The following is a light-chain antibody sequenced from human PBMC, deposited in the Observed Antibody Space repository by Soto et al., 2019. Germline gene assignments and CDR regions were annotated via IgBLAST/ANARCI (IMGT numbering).Light chain of an antibody. V-gene: IGKV3-11*01. CDR3: QQRSNWPPHT. J-gene: IGKJ2*01. CDR2: DAS. CDR1: QSVSTY. Sequence: EIVLTQSPATLSLSPGERATLSCRASQSVSTYLAWYHQKPGQAPRSLIYDASNSAAGIPARFSGSGSGTDVTLTIISLQPEDFVVYYCQQRSNWPPHTFGQGTKLEIK.